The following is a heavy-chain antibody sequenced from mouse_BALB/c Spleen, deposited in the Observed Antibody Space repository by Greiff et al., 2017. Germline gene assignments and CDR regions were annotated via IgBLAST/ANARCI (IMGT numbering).Heavy chain of an antibody. CDR2: ISSGGST. Sequence: EVNVVESGGGLVKPGGSLKLSCAASGFTFSSYAMSWVRQTPDKRLEWVASISSGGSTYYPDSVKGRFTISRDNARNILYLQMSSLRSEDTAMYYCARGDDGYDYFYYWGQGTTLTVSS. D-gene: IGHD2-3*01. CDR3: ARGDDGYDYFYY. CDR1: GFTFSSYA. V-gene: IGHV5-6-5*01. J-gene: IGHJ2*01.